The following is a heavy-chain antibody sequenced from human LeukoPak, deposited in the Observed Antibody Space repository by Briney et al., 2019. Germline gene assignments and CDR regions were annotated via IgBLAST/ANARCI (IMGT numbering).Heavy chain of an antibody. D-gene: IGHD3-3*01. V-gene: IGHV4-34*01. CDR2: INHSGST. Sequence: SETLSLTCAVYGGSFSGYYWNWIRQPPGKGLEWIGEINHSGSTNYNPSLKSRVTISVDTSKNQFSLKLSSVTAADTAVYYCATSPFWSASKYYYYYYMDVWGKGTTVTVSS. CDR3: ATSPFWSASKYYYYYYMDV. J-gene: IGHJ6*03. CDR1: GGSFSGYY.